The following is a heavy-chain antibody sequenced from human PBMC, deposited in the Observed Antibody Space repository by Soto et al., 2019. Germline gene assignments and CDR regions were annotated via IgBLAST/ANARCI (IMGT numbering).Heavy chain of an antibody. CDR2: ISHDGSSM. CDR3: TTQGSADHSDY. Sequence: QVQLVESGGGVVQAGRSLRLSCAVSGIFFSSYGMHWVRQAPGKGLEWVALISHDGSSMFYGDSVRGRFTISRDNSRDMVFLQMSGLSPEDTALYYCTTQGSADHSDYWGQGALGTVSS. J-gene: IGHJ4*02. V-gene: IGHV3-30*03. CDR1: GIFFSSYG. D-gene: IGHD2-15*01.